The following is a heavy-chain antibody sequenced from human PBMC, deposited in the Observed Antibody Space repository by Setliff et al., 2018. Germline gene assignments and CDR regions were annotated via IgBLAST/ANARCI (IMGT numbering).Heavy chain of an antibody. CDR3: AREGRRYYDSSGYYYDPYYYYYMDV. CDR1: GYTFTNYG. Sequence: GASVKVSCKASGYTFTNYGISWVRQAPGQGLEWMGWISAYNDNTNYAQKVQGRVTMTTDTSTSTAYMELRSLTSYDTAVYYCAREGRRYYDSSGYYYDPYYYYYMDVWGKGTTVTVSS. J-gene: IGHJ6*03. CDR2: ISAYNDNT. D-gene: IGHD3-22*01. V-gene: IGHV1-18*01.